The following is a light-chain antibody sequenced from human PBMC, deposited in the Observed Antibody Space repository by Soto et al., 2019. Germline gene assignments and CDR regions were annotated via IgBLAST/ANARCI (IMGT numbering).Light chain of an antibody. CDR3: TSYTASSPF. V-gene: IGLV2-14*03. Sequence: QSALTQPASVSGSPGQSITISCTGSDIGYYNYVSWYQQHPGKAPKLLIFDVSNRPSGVSNRFSGSKSGNTASLTISGLQAEDEADYYCTSYTASSPFFGGGTQLTGL. CDR1: SDIGYYNY. CDR2: DVS. J-gene: IGLJ2*01.